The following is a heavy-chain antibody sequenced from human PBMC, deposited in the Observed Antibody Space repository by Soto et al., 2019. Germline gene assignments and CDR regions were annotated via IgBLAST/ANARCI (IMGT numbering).Heavy chain of an antibody. CDR3: ARDADTAMGSYYGMDV. D-gene: IGHD5-18*01. J-gene: IGHJ6*02. CDR1: GGSISSGGYY. CDR2: IYYSGST. Sequence: QVQLQESGPGLVKPSQTLSLTCTVSGGSISSGGYYWSWIRQHPGQGLVWIGYIYYSGSTYYNPSLKSRVTLSVVTSKNQFSLKLSSVTAADTAVYYCARDADTAMGSYYGMDVWGQGTTVTVSS. V-gene: IGHV4-31*03.